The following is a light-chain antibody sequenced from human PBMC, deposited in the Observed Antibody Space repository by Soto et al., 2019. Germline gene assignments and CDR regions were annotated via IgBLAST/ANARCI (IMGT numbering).Light chain of an antibody. V-gene: IGLV2-8*01. CDR2: EVS. CDR1: SSDVGGYNY. Sequence: QSVLTQPPSASGSPGQSVTISCTGTSSDVGGYNYVSWYQQHPGEAPKLMIYEVSQRPSGVPDRFSGSKSGNTASLTVSELQAEDEADYSCSSYAGRNTVVFGGGTKLTVL. J-gene: IGLJ2*01. CDR3: SSYAGRNTVV.